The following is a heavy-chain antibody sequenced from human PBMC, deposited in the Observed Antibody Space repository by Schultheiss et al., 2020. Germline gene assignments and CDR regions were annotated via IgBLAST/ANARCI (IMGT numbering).Heavy chain of an antibody. CDR2: ISAYNGNT. Sequence: ASVKVSCKASGGTFSSYAISWVRQAPGQGLEWMGWISAYNGNTNYAQKFQGRVTMTRNTSISTAYMELSSLRSEDTAVYYCAKDLHTYYYDSSGYHDYWGQGSLVTVSS. D-gene: IGHD3-22*01. J-gene: IGHJ4*02. V-gene: IGHV1-8*02. CDR1: GGTFSSYA. CDR3: AKDLHTYYYDSSGYHDY.